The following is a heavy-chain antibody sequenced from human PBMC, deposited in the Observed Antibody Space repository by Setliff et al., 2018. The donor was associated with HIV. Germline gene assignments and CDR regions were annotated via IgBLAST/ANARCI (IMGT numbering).Heavy chain of an antibody. Sequence: SETLSLTCSVSGGSISSGDYYWSWIRQPPGKGLEWIGYIYCSGSTYYNPSLESRITISVDTSKNQFSLKLSSVTAADTAVYYCARNYDWFDPWGQGTLVTVSS. J-gene: IGHJ5*02. CDR2: IYCSGST. CDR1: GGSISSGDYY. V-gene: IGHV4-30-4*08. CDR3: ARNYDWFDP. D-gene: IGHD1-7*01.